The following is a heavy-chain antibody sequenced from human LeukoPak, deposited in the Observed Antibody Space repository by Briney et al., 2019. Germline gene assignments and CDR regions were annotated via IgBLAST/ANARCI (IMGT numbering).Heavy chain of an antibody. V-gene: IGHV4-59*01. J-gene: IGHJ6*02. CDR1: GGSISSYY. CDR2: IYYSGST. CDR3: ARGPDFWSLMDV. Sequence: SETLSLTCTVSGGSISSYYWSWIRQPAGKGLEWIGYIYYSGSTNYNPSLKSRVTISVDTSKNQFSLKLSSVTAADTAVYYCARGPDFWSLMDVWGQGTTVTVSS. D-gene: IGHD3-3*01.